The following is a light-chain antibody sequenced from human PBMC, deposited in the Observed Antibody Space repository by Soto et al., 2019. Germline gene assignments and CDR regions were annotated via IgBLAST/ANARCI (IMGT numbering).Light chain of an antibody. Sequence: IVMTQSPATLSVSPGERATLSCRASQSVSSNLAWYQQKPGQAPRLLIYGASTRATGIPARFSGSGSGTEFTLTISSLQSEDFAVYYCQQYNNWPQTFGGGIKVDIK. CDR3: QQYNNWPQT. V-gene: IGKV3-15*01. J-gene: IGKJ4*01. CDR2: GAS. CDR1: QSVSSN.